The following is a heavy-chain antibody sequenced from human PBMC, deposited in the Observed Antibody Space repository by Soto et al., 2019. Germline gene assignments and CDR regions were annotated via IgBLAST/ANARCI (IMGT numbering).Heavy chain of an antibody. D-gene: IGHD2-2*01. J-gene: IGHJ6*02. CDR1: GYTFTSYF. V-gene: IGHV1-18*01. CDR3: ARCPPALRYYYYGMDV. Sequence: ASVKGSCKASGYTFTSYFISWVRQAPGQGLEWMGWISAYNGNTNYAQKLQGRVTMTTDTSTSTAYMELRSLRSDDTAVYYCARCPPALRYYYYGMDVWGQGTTVTVSS. CDR2: ISAYNGNT.